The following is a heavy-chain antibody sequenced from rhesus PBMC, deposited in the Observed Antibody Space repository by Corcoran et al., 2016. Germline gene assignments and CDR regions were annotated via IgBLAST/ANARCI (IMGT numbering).Heavy chain of an antibody. CDR2: IYGDDDK. J-gene: IGHJ4*01. CDR1: GFSLSTSGMG. V-gene: IGHV2S1*01. Sequence: QVTLKESGPALVKPTQTLTLTCTSSGFSLSTSGMGVGWIRQPPGKALEWLASIYGDDDKYYSTSLKSRLTISKDTSKNQVVLTMTNMDPVDTATYYCARGVGYWGQGVLVTVSS. CDR3: ARGVGY.